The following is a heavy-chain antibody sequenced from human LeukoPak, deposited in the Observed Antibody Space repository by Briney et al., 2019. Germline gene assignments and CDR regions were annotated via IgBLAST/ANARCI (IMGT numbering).Heavy chain of an antibody. J-gene: IGHJ4*02. CDR1: GGSITSYY. D-gene: IGHD6-19*01. V-gene: IGHV4-59*08. CDR2: IYYSGST. CDR3: ARRSYSRGFYYFDY. Sequence: PSETLSLTCTVSGGSITSYYWIWIRQSPGKALEWIGYIYYSGSTNYNPSLKSRVTISVDTSKNQFSLKLSSVTAADTAVYYCARRSYSRGFYYFDYWGQGTLVTVSS.